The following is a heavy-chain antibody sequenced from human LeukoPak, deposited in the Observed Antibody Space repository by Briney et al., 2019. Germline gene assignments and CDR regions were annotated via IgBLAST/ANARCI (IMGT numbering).Heavy chain of an antibody. J-gene: IGHJ4*02. CDR3: AREGKPPGTYYYGSGSYYYFDY. Sequence: SETLSLTCTVSGGSISSGSYYGSWIRQPAGKGLEWIGRIYTSGSTNYNPSLKSPFTISVDTSNNQFSLKLSSVPAAATAVYYCAREGKPPGTYYYGSGSYYYFDYWGQGLLVTVSS. CDR2: IYTSGST. D-gene: IGHD3-10*01. V-gene: IGHV4-61*02. CDR1: GGSISSGSYY.